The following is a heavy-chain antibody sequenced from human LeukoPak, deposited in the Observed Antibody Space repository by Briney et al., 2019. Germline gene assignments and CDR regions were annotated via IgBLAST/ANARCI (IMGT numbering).Heavy chain of an antibody. V-gene: IGHV3-30-3*01. CDR1: GFTFSSYA. D-gene: IGHD2-2*01. J-gene: IGHJ5*02. Sequence: PGGSLRLSCAASGFTFSSYAMHWVRQAPGKGLEWVAVISYDGSNKYYADSVKGRFTISRDNSKNTLYLQMNSLRTEDTAVYYCARDPDWPVQCQLLSTFDPWGQGTLVTVSS. CDR3: ARDPDWPVQCQLLSTFDP. CDR2: ISYDGSNK.